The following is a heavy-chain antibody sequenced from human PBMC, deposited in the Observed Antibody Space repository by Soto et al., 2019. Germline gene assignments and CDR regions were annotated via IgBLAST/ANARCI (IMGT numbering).Heavy chain of an antibody. CDR3: ARAYYGSGSYYDYYYYGMDV. CDR1: GGSISSGDDY. J-gene: IGHJ6*02. CDR2: IYYSGST. V-gene: IGHV4-30-4*02. D-gene: IGHD3-10*01. Sequence: SETLSITCTVSGGSISSGDDYWCWIRQPPGKCMEWIGYIYYSGSTYYNPSLNSRVTISVYTSKYQFSLKLSSVTAADTAVYYCARAYYGSGSYYDYYYYGMDVWGQGTTVT.